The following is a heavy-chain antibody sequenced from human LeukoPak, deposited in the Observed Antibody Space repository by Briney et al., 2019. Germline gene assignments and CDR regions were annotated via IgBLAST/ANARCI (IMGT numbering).Heavy chain of an antibody. D-gene: IGHD5-12*01. CDR1: GFTFSSYW. CDR3: ARVGATFSPHFDN. Sequence: GGSLRLSCAASGFTFSSYWMHWVRQAPGKGLMWVSRINSDGSITNYADSVKGRFTISRDNAKNTLYLQMNSLRAEDTAVYYCARVGATFSPHFDNWGQGTLVTVSS. J-gene: IGHJ4*02. V-gene: IGHV3-74*01. CDR2: INSDGSIT.